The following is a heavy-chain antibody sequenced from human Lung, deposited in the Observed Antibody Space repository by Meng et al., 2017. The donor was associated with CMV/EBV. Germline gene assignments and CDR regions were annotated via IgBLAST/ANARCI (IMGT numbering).Heavy chain of an antibody. CDR1: GFTLSSAW. J-gene: IGHJ4*02. D-gene: IGHD3-3*01. CDR3: TTDMAETITNVGGVITYFDH. Sequence: GGXXRPXCAASGFTLSSAWTSCVRQVPGKGLEWVGRIESYSDGGTTEYAAPVKCRFTISRDDSKKRLFLHMNSLKTEDTAVYYCTTDMAETITNVGGVITYFDHWXQGTXVTVSS. V-gene: IGHV3-15*04. CDR2: IESYSDGGTT.